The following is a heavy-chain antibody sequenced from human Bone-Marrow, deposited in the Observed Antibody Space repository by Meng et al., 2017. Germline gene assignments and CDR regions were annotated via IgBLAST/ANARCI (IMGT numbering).Heavy chain of an antibody. CDR2: ISAYNGNT. CDR1: VYTFTSHG. Sequence: QVQLVQSGAEVKKPGSSVKGSCKAAVYTFTSHGISWGRQAPGQGLEWMGWISAYNGNTNYAQKLQGRVTMTTDTSTSTAYMELRSLRSDDTAVYYCARRRKWELLGGYGMDVWGQGTTVTVSS. CDR3: ARRRKWELLGGYGMDV. D-gene: IGHD1-26*01. J-gene: IGHJ6*02. V-gene: IGHV1-18*01.